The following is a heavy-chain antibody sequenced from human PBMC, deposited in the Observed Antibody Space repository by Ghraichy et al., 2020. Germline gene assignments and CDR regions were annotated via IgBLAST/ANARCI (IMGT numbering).Heavy chain of an antibody. CDR3: AKDRSTVARVAYFDS. J-gene: IGHJ4*02. Sequence: LTLTCEASGFTFSNYAMTWVRQAPGKGLEWVSSIIGSGSNIYYADSVKGRFTISRDNSKNTVYLQMNSLRVEDTAIYYCAKDRSTVARVAYFDSWGQGTLVTVSS. CDR2: IIGSGSNI. D-gene: IGHD6-19*01. V-gene: IGHV3-23*01. CDR1: GFTFSNYA.